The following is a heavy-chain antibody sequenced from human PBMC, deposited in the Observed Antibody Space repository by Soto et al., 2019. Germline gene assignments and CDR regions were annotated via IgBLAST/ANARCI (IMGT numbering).Heavy chain of an antibody. CDR3: VGPHWNDLDSYYGMDV. Sequence: SVKVSCKASGVTFSSYAIRWVRQAPGQGIEWMGGIIPIFGTANYAQKFQGRVTITADESTSTAYMELSSLRSEDTAVYYCVGPHWNDLDSYYGMDVWGQGTTVTVSS. CDR2: IIPIFGTA. J-gene: IGHJ6*02. CDR1: GVTFSSYA. V-gene: IGHV1-69*13. D-gene: IGHD1-1*01.